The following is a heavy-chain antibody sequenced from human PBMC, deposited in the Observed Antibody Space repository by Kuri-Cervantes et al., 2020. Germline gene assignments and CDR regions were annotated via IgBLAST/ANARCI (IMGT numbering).Heavy chain of an antibody. CDR1: GGSINTCY. J-gene: IGHJ4*02. V-gene: IGHV4-59*01. CDR2: IYHGGSTNYNSGST. Sequence: SETLSLTCTVSGGSINTCYWSWIRQPPGKGLEWIGNIYHGGSTNYNSGSTNYNPSPKSRVTISVDTSKKQFSLKLNSVTAADTAVYYCARAGAGDCSSTSCIDYWGQGTLVTVSS. D-gene: IGHD2-2*01. CDR3: ARAGAGDCSSTSCIDY.